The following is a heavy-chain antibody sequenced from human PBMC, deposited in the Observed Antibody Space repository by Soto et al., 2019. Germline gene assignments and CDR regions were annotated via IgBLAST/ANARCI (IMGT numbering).Heavy chain of an antibody. D-gene: IGHD1-1*01. J-gene: IGHJ3*02. Sequence: EVQLVESGGGLVQPGGSLRLYCAASGFTFSSYEMDWVRQAPGKGLEWVAYINSGGSSIYYGDSVKGRFTISRDNAKNSLYLQMNSLRADDTAVYYCAKEKSVTNSGYDSFDIWGQGTMVTVS. V-gene: IGHV3-48*03. CDR1: GFTFSSYE. CDR2: INSGGSSI. CDR3: AKEKSVTNSGYDSFDI.